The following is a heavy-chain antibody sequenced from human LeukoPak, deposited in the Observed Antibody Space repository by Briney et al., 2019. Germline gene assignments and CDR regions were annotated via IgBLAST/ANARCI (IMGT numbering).Heavy chain of an antibody. CDR2: VYYGRSP. Sequence: SETLSLTCTVSGDSISRSTYYWAWIRQPPGKGLEWIGSVYYGRSPYFNPSLESRAAISVDTSKNHFSLKMSSVTAADTAVYYCARVGNYYDSSGYYRFWGQGTLVTVSS. CDR1: GDSISRSTYY. CDR3: ARVGNYYDSSGYYRF. V-gene: IGHV4-39*02. D-gene: IGHD3-22*01. J-gene: IGHJ4*02.